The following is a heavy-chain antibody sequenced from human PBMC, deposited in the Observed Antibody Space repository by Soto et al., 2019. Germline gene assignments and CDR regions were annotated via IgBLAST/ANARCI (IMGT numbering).Heavy chain of an antibody. CDR2: ISWDGGST. V-gene: IGHV3-43*01. Sequence: GESLKISCAASGFTFDDYTMHWVRQAPGKGLEWVSLISWDGGSTYYADSVKGRFTISRDNSKNSLYLQMNSLRTEDTALYYCAKDKSKDFWSGYFAFDIWGQGTMVTVSS. CDR3: AKDKSKDFWSGYFAFDI. CDR1: GFTFDDYT. D-gene: IGHD3-3*01. J-gene: IGHJ3*02.